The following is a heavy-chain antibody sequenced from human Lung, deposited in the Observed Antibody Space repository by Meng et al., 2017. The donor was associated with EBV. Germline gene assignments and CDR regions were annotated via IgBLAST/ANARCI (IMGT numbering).Heavy chain of an antibody. J-gene: IGHJ4*02. Sequence: QVRPVQSRAEVKSPGASVKVSCKVSGYVFTELSIHWLRQAPGKGLEWMGGFDPEDGETIYAQKFQGRVTMTEDTSTDTAYMELSSLRSEDTAVYYCAISWATQPTGLEGYYFDYWGQGTLVTVSS. CDR2: FDPEDGET. CDR1: GYVFTELS. V-gene: IGHV1-24*01. D-gene: IGHD3/OR15-3a*01. CDR3: AISWATQPTGLEGYYFDY.